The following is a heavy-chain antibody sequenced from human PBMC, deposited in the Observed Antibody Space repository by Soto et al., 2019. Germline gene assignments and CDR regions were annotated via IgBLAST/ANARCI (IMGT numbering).Heavy chain of an antibody. J-gene: IGHJ6*02. CDR3: ARTLRFLEWLHIMHYGMDV. CDR1: GGSFSGYY. D-gene: IGHD3-3*01. V-gene: IGHV4-34*01. Sequence: WETLSLTCAVYGGSFSGYYWSWIRQPPGKGLEWIGEINHSGSTNYNPSLKSRVTISVDTSKSQFSLKLSSVTAADTAVYYCARTLRFLEWLHIMHYGMDVWGQGTTVTVSS. CDR2: INHSGST.